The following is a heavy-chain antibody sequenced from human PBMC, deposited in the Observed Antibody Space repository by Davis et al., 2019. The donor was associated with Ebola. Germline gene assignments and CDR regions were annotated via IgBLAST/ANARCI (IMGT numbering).Heavy chain of an antibody. CDR2: MNPNSGNT. V-gene: IGHV1-8*01. D-gene: IGHD3-10*01. CDR1: GYTFTSYD. CDR3: ARGRGGRGVMRYYYYGMDV. Sequence: AASVKVSCKASGYTFTSYDINWVRQATGQGLEWMGWMNPNSGNTGYAQKFQGRVTMTRNTSISTAYMELSSLRSEDTAVYYCARGRGGRGVMRYYYYGMDVWGKGTTVTVSS. J-gene: IGHJ6*04.